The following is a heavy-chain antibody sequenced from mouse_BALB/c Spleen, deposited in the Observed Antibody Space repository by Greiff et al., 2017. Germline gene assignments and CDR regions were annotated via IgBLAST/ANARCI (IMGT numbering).Heavy chain of an antibody. V-gene: IGHV3-6*02. CDR2: ISYDGSN. J-gene: IGHJ4*01. CDR1: GYSITSGYY. D-gene: IGHD2-4*01. CDR3: ARDPGMGLRRKAMDY. Sequence: EVKLQESGPGLVKPSQSLSLTCSVTGYSITSGYYWNWIRQFPGNKLEWMGYISYDGSNNYNPSLKNRISITRDTSKNQFFLKLNSVTTEDTATYYCARDPGMGLRRKAMDYWGQGTSVTVSS.